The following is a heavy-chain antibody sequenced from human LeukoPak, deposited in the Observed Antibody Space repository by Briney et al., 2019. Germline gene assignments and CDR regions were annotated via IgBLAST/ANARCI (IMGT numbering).Heavy chain of an antibody. J-gene: IGHJ2*01. CDR3: ATTLAGYFDL. CDR1: GGSISSYY. D-gene: IGHD1-1*01. CDR2: IYYSGST. V-gene: IGHV4-59*01. Sequence: SETLSLTCTVSGGSISSYYWSWIRQPPGKGLEWIGYIYYSGSTNYNPSLKSRVTISVDTSKNQFSLKLSSVTAADTAVYYCATTLAGYFDLWGRGTLVTVSS.